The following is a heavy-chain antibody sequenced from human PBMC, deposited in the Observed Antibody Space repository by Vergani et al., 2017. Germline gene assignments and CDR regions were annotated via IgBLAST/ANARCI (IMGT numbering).Heavy chain of an antibody. CDR2: FYPKDGET. J-gene: IGHJ6*02. D-gene: IGHD1-26*01. V-gene: IGHV1-24*01. CDR1: GYTLTELS. Sequence: QVQLVQSGAEVKKPGASVKVSCKVSGYTLTELSMHWVRPAPGKGLEWMGGFYPKDGETIYAQKFKGKVTMTEDTSTDTAYMELRRLRSEDTAVYYCATALGATSHYYGMDVWGQGTTVTVSS. CDR3: ATALGATSHYYGMDV.